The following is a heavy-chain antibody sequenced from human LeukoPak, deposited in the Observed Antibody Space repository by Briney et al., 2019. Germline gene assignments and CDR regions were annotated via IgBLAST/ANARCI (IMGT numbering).Heavy chain of an antibody. CDR3: ARRYCTSTNCYAMDV. CDR2: INTDSNYM. J-gene: IGHJ6*04. D-gene: IGHD2/OR15-2a*01. V-gene: IGHV3-21*01. Sequence: GGSLRLSCAASGFTFSSYTMAWVRQAPGRGLEWVSSINTDSNYMYYADSVKGRFTISRDNAKNSLFLQMSSLRAEDTAVYSCARRYCTSTNCYAMDVWGKGTTVTFSS. CDR1: GFTFSSYT.